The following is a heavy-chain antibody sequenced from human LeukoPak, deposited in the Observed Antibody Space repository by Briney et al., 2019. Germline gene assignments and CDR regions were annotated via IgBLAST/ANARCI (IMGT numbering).Heavy chain of an antibody. CDR1: GGSISSYY. CDR3: ASSGYYYYGMDV. Sequence: TSETLSLTCTVSGGSISSYYWSRIRQPPGKGLEWIGYIYYSGSTNYNPSLKSRVTISVDTSKNQFSLKLSSVTAADTAVYYCASSGYYYYGMDVWGQGTTVTVSS. J-gene: IGHJ6*02. CDR2: IYYSGST. V-gene: IGHV4-59*01.